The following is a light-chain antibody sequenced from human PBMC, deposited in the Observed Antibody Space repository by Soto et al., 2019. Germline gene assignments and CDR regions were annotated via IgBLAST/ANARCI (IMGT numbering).Light chain of an antibody. CDR3: QHYSGSSPLT. Sequence: DIQMTQSPSTLSASVGERVIITCRASQSVDNWLAWFQQKPGEAPRVLIYLASGLEPGGPSRFSGSRSGTEYTLAIDNLQPDDFATYYCQHYSGSSPLTVGQGTKVELK. CDR2: LAS. J-gene: IGKJ1*01. CDR1: QSVDNW. V-gene: IGKV1-5*03.